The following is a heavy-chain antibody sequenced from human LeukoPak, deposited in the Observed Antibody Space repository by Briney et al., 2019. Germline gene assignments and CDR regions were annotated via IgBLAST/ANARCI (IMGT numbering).Heavy chain of an antibody. J-gene: IGHJ5*02. CDR1: GGTFSSYA. Sequence: SVKVSCKASGGTFSSYAISWVRQAPGQGLEWTGRIIPILGIANYAQKFQGRVTITADKSTSTAYMELSSLRSEDTAVYYCARVVVPAAANWFDPWGQGTLVTVSS. V-gene: IGHV1-69*04. CDR3: ARVVVPAAANWFDP. D-gene: IGHD2-2*01. CDR2: IIPILGIA.